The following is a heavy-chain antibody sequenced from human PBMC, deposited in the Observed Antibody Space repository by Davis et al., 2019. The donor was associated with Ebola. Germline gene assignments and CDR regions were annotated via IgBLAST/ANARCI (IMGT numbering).Heavy chain of an antibody. V-gene: IGHV3-23*01. D-gene: IGHD5-18*01. Sequence: GESLKISCAASEFTFSGYAMSWVRQAPGKGLEWVSAISGSGGSTYYAGSVKGRFTISRDNSRNTLYLQMNSLRDEDTAVYYCARGLEDTAMVILFYFDYWGQGTLVTVSS. J-gene: IGHJ4*02. CDR1: EFTFSGYA. CDR3: ARGLEDTAMVILFYFDY. CDR2: ISGSGGST.